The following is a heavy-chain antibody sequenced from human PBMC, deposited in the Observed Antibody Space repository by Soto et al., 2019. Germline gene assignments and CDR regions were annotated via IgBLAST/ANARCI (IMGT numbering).Heavy chain of an antibody. D-gene: IGHD3-9*01. Sequence: CSAAGFTISDYYMDWVRQAPGMGLEWVARTRNKVNSYTTEYAASVKGRFTISRGGSENSVYLLMNSLKTEDTAVYYCARGGVSACGYFVSWGEGTLGSVSS. CDR1: GFTISDYY. CDR3: ARGGVSACGYFVS. J-gene: IGHJ5*02. CDR2: TRNKVNSYTT. V-gene: IGHV3-72*01.